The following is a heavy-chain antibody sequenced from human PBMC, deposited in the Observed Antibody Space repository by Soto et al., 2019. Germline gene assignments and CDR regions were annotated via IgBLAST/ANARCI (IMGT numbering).Heavy chain of an antibody. Sequence: SETLYLTWSVSGCSFTNNNWWTLVRQPPGQGLEWIGEIYRTGSTNYNPSLKSRVTISLDKSENQFSLKVTSLTAADTAVYYCASRDPGTSVDYWGQGTGVTGLL. CDR3: ASRDPGTSVDY. CDR1: GCSFTNNNW. J-gene: IGHJ4*02. V-gene: IGHV4-4*02. D-gene: IGHD1-7*01. CDR2: IYRTGST.